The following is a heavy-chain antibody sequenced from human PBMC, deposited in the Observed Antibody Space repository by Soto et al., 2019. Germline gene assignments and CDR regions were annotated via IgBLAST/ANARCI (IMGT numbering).Heavy chain of an antibody. V-gene: IGHV3-15*01. CDR3: TTLVWSGVLTDP. CDR2: IKSKTDGGTT. CDR1: GFTFSNAW. Sequence: EVQLVESGGGLVKPGGSLRLSCAASGFTFSNAWMSWVRQAPGKGLEWVGRIKSKTDGGTTDYAAPVKGRFTISRDDSKNTLYLQMNSLKTEDTAVYYCTTLVWSGVLTDPWGQGTLVTVSS. D-gene: IGHD6-6*01. J-gene: IGHJ5*02.